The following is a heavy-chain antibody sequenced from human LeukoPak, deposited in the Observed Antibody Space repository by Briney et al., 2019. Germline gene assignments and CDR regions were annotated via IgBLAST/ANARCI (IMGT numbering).Heavy chain of an antibody. CDR3: TTGRVGSTTYLRTDAFDI. Sequence: GGSLRLSCAASGFTFSGYEMNWVRQAPGKGLEWVSYISGSGGSTYYADSVKGRFTISRDNAKNSVYLQTNSLKTEDTAVYYCTTGRVGSTTYLRTDAFDIWGQGTMVTVSS. CDR1: GFTFSGYE. CDR2: ISGSGGST. D-gene: IGHD1-26*01. J-gene: IGHJ3*02. V-gene: IGHV3-48*03.